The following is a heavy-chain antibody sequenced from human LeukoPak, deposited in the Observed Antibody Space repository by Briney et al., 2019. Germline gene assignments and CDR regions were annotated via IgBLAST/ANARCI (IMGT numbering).Heavy chain of an antibody. CDR3: AREGIDGSGYDLDY. V-gene: IGHV3-23*01. Sequence: PGGYLRLSCAASGYTFSSYAMSWVRQAPGKGLEWVSGISGSGGTTYYTDSVKGRFTISRDNSKNTLYLQVNSLRAEDTAVYYCAREGIDGSGYDLDYWGQGTLVTVSS. J-gene: IGHJ4*02. CDR2: ISGSGGTT. D-gene: IGHD5-12*01. CDR1: GYTFSSYA.